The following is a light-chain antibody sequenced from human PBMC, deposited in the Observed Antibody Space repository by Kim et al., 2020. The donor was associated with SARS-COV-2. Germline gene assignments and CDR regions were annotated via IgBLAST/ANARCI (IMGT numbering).Light chain of an antibody. CDR1: NLRTYY. CDR2: GKN. Sequence: SSELTQDPAVSVALGQTVRITCQGDNLRTYYASWYQQKPGQAPVLVIFGKNNRPSGIPDRFSGPSSGNTASLTITGAQAEDEADYYCKSRDSSGNLLVFG. CDR3: KSRDSSGNLLV. V-gene: IGLV3-19*01. J-gene: IGLJ2*01.